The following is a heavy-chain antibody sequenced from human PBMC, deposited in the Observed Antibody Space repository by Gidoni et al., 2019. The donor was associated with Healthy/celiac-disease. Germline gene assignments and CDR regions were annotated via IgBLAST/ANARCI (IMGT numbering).Heavy chain of an antibody. V-gene: IGHV3-21*01. D-gene: IGHD3-10*01. CDR1: GFTLGGYS. Sequence: EVQLGESGGGLVKPGGSRRLSGDASGFTLGGYSMNWVRQAPGKGLECVSSISSSSSYIYYADSVKGRFTISRDNAKNSLYLQMNSLRAEDTAVYYCARGLMDGSGRRAWFDPWGQGTLVTVSS. CDR2: ISSSSSYI. CDR3: ARGLMDGSGRRAWFDP. J-gene: IGHJ5*02.